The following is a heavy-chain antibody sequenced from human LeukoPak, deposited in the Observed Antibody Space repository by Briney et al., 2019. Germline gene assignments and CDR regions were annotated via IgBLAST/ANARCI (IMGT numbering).Heavy chain of an antibody. CDR3: SSGPYFDY. CDR2: IYYSGST. Sequence: SETLSLTCTVSSGSISSYFWSWIRQPPGQGLEWIGYIYYSGSTNYNPSLKSRVTISVDTSKNQFSLKLSSVTAADTAVYFCSSGPYFDYWGQGTLVTVSS. CDR1: SGSISSYF. V-gene: IGHV4-59*12. J-gene: IGHJ4*02. D-gene: IGHD6-25*01.